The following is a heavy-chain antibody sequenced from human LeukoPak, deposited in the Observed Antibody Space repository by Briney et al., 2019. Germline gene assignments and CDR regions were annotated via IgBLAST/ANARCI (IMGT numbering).Heavy chain of an antibody. D-gene: IGHD3-3*01. CDR1: GFTFSSYS. CDR2: ISSSSSTI. Sequence: PGGSLRLSCAASGFTFSSYSMNWVRQAPGKGLEWVSYISSSSSTIYYADSVKGRLTISRDNAKNSLYLQMNSLRAEDTAVYYCARAVGVYDFWSGYLGYWGQGTLVTVSS. J-gene: IGHJ4*02. V-gene: IGHV3-48*04. CDR3: ARAVGVYDFWSGYLGY.